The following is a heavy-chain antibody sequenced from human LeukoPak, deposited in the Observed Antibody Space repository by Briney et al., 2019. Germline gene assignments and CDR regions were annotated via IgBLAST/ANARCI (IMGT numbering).Heavy chain of an antibody. CDR3: ARERQDTIVHSGAFDI. CDR1: GFTFSTYF. J-gene: IGHJ3*02. Sequence: PGRSLRLSCAASGFTFSTYFMHWVRQAPGKGLEWVAVIASDGSHTFYVESVKGRFTISRDNSKNTLYLQMNSLRAKDTAVYFCARERQDTIVHSGAFDIWGQGTIVTVSS. CDR2: IASDGSHT. V-gene: IGHV3-30-3*01. D-gene: IGHD3-10*01.